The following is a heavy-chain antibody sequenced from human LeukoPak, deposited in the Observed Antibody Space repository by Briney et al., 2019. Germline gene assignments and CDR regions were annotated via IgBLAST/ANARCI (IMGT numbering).Heavy chain of an antibody. J-gene: IGHJ6*02. D-gene: IGHD3-10*01. V-gene: IGHV3-48*03. Sequence: GGSLRLSCAASGFTFSSYEMNWVRQAPGKGLEWVSYISSSGSTIYYADSVKGRFTISRDNDKNSLYLQMNSLRAEDTAVYYCAREGGMVRGVPLQYYYYGMDVWGQGTTVTVSS. CDR2: ISSSGSTI. CDR3: AREGGMVRGVPLQYYYYGMDV. CDR1: GFTFSSYE.